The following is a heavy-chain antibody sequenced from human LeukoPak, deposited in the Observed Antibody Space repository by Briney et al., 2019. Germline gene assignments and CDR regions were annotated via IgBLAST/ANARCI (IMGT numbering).Heavy chain of an antibody. Sequence: SETLSLTCTVSGGSVSTYHWSWIRQSAVKGLEWIGRVHNSGTTNYNPSLESRVTMSVDTSKNQFSLKLRSVTAADTAVYYCARDGLYSYGYSYFDFWGQGTLVAVSS. J-gene: IGHJ4*02. CDR3: ARDGLYSYGYSYFDF. V-gene: IGHV4-4*07. CDR1: GGSVSTYH. D-gene: IGHD5-18*01. CDR2: VHNSGTT.